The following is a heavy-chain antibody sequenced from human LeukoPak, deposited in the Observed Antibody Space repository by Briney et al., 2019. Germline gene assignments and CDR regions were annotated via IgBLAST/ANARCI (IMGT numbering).Heavy chain of an antibody. V-gene: IGHV3-23*01. CDR2: IRGSGEST. J-gene: IGHJ4*02. Sequence: PGGSLRLSCAASGFIFNTYAVSWVRQAPGKGLEWVSTIRGSGESTHYADSVQGRFTISRDNSLYTAYLQMDSLRGDDTAVYYCAKDRISYTTSPGELSHWGQGTLVIVSS. CDR1: GFIFNTYA. D-gene: IGHD3-10*01. CDR3: AKDRISYTTSPGELSH.